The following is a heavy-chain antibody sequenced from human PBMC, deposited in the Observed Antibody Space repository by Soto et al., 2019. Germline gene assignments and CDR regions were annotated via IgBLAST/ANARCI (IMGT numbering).Heavy chain of an antibody. Sequence: GAPVKASSKGSCYSFANFGTSLVRQAPGQGLEWMGWISAYNGNTNYAQKLQGRVTMTTDTSTSTAYMELRSLRSDDTAVYYCARAKDYYXDYWGQGTLVTVSS. CDR2: ISAYNGNT. J-gene: IGHJ4*02. CDR1: CYSFANFG. CDR3: ARAKDYYXDY. V-gene: IGHV1-18*01.